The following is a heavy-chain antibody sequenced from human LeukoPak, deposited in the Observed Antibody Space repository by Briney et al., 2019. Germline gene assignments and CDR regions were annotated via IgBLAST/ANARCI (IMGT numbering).Heavy chain of an antibody. J-gene: IGHJ6*02. Sequence: GRSLRLSCAASGFTFSSYAMHWVRQAPGKGLEWAAVISYDGSNKYYADSVKGRFTISRDNSKNTLYLQMNSLRAEDTAVYYCARDRSSVAAAGYGMDVWGQGTTVTVSS. CDR2: ISYDGSNK. V-gene: IGHV3-30*04. D-gene: IGHD6-13*01. CDR1: GFTFSSYA. CDR3: ARDRSSVAAAGYGMDV.